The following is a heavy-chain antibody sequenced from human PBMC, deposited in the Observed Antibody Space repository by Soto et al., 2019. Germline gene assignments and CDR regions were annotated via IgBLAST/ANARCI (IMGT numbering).Heavy chain of an antibody. CDR1: GFTFSNAW. CDR3: TTDQGFLEWSNFDY. J-gene: IGHJ4*02. V-gene: IGHV3-15*01. D-gene: IGHD3-3*01. CDR2: IKSKTDGGTT. Sequence: GGSLRLSCAASGFTFSNAWMSWVRQAPGKGLEWVGRIKSKTDGGTTDYAAPVKGRFTISRDDSKNTLYLQMNSLKTEDTAVYYCTTDQGFLEWSNFDYWGQGTLVTVSS.